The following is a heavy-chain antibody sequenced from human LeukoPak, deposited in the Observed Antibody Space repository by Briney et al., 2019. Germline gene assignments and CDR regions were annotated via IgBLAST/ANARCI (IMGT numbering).Heavy chain of an antibody. J-gene: IGHJ4*02. CDR1: GGSISSYY. V-gene: IGHV4-59*01. CDR3: ARVRDGYKYSYLDY. D-gene: IGHD5-24*01. Sequence: SETLSLTCTVSGGSISSYYWSWIRQPPGKGLEWIGYIYYSGSTNYNPSLKSRVTISVDTSKNQFSLKLSSVTAADTAVYYCARVRDGYKYSYLDYWGQGTLVTVSS. CDR2: IYYSGST.